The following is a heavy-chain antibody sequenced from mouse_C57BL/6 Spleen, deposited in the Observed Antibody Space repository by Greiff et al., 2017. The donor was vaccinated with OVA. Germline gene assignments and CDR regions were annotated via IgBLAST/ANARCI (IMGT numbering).Heavy chain of an antibody. D-gene: IGHD2-3*01. CDR2: IYPGDGDT. V-gene: IGHV1-82*01. J-gene: IGHJ2*01. Sequence: QVQLQQSGPELVKPGASVKISCKASGYAFSSSWMNWVKQRPGKGLEWIGRIYPGDGDTNYNGKFKGKATLTADKSSSTAYMQLSSLTSEDSAVYFCARGGGYYEGKTFDYWGQGTTLTVSS. CDR3: ARGGGYYEGKTFDY. CDR1: GYAFSSSW.